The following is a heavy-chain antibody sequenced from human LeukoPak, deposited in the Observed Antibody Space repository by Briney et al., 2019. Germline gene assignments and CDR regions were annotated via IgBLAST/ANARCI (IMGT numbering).Heavy chain of an antibody. J-gene: IGHJ6*02. CDR1: GFTFSSYW. D-gene: IGHD1-14*01. CDR2: IKSDGSST. V-gene: IGHV3-74*01. CDR3: SSGKTDRDYYYGMDV. Sequence: GGSLRLSCAASGFTFSSYWMHWVRQAPGKGLVWVSRIKSDGSSTSYADSVKGRFTISRDNAKNTLYLQMNSLRAEDTAVYYCSSGKTDRDYYYGMDVWGQGTTVTVSS.